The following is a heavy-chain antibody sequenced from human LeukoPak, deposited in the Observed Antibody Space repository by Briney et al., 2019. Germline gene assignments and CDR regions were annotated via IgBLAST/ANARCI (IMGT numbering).Heavy chain of an antibody. D-gene: IGHD2-2*02. CDR3: ARGTQGYCSSTVCYRWFDP. CDR1: GGSIRDYY. V-gene: IGHV4-4*07. CDR2: IYRGGDT. J-gene: IGHJ5*02. Sequence: SETLSLTCTVPGGSIRDYYWNWIRQPPGKGLESIGRIYRGGDTNYNPSLKSRVTMSVDTSKNHFSLKLTSVTAADSAVYYCARGTQGYCSSTVCYRWFDPWGQGTLVTVSS.